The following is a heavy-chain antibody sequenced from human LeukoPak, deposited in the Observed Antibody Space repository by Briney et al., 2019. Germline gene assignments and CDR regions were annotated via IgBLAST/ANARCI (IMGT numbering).Heavy chain of an antibody. J-gene: IGHJ4*02. D-gene: IGHD5-18*01. CDR3: ARARTAMATALDY. V-gene: IGHV4-4*02. Sequence: SGTLSLTCAVSGGSISSSNWWSWVRQPPGKGLEWIGEIYHSGSTNYNPSLKSRVTISVDKSKNQFSLKLSSVTAADTAVYYCARARTAMATALDYWGQGTLVTVSS. CDR1: GGSISSSNW. CDR2: IYHSGST.